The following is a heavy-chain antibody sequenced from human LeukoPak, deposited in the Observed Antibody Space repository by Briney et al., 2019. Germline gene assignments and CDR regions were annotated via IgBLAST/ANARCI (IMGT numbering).Heavy chain of an antibody. J-gene: IGHJ6*02. D-gene: IGHD3-22*01. V-gene: IGHV1-18*01. Sequence: SVKVSCKASGYTFTSYGISWVRQAPGQGLEWMGWISAHNGNTNYAQKLQGRVTMTTDTSTSTVYMELRSLRSDDTAVYYCARVCDSRDHTYYYGMDVWGQGTTVTVSS. CDR1: GYTFTSYG. CDR3: ARVCDSRDHTYYYGMDV. CDR2: ISAHNGNT.